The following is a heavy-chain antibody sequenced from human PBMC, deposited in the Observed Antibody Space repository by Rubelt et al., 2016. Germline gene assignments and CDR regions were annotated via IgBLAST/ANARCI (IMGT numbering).Heavy chain of an antibody. CDR1: GFTFSSYA. J-gene: IGHJ4*02. CDR3: ARVSFDSYFDY. CDR2: IYSGGST. Sequence: EVQLLESGGGLVQPGGSLRLSCAVSGFTFSSYAMSWVRQAPGKGLEWVSVIYSGGSTYYADSVKGRFTISRDNSKNTLYLPMNSLRAEDTAGYYGARVSFDSYFDYWGQGTLVTVSS. V-gene: IGHV3-66*01.